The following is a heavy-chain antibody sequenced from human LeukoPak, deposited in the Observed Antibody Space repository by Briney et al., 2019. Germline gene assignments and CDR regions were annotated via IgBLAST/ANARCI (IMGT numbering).Heavy chain of an antibody. CDR2: IYYSGST. D-gene: IGHD2-8*01. J-gene: IGHJ6*03. CDR3: ARARYCTNGVCYRDYYYYMDV. CDR1: GGSISSYY. V-gene: IGHV4-59*08. Sequence: SETLSLTCTVSGGSISSYYWSWIRQPPGKGLEWIGYIYYSGSTNYNPSLKSRVTISVDTSKNQFSLKLSSVTAADTAVYYCARARYCTNGVCYRDYYYYMDVWGKGTTVTVSS.